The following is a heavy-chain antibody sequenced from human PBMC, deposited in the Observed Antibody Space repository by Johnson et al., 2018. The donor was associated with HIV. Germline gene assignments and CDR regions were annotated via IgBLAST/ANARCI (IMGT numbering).Heavy chain of an antibody. CDR2: IHYDGSNK. D-gene: IGHD3-16*01. CDR1: GLTFSSYG. CDR3: ARDGSLGGGLHDAFDI. J-gene: IGHJ3*02. V-gene: IGHV3-30*02. Sequence: QVQLVESGGGVVQPGGSLRLSCAAPGLTFSSYGMHWVRQAPGKGLEWVAFIHYDGSNKYYADSVKGRFTISRDNSKNTLYLQMNSLRVEDTAVYYCARDGSLGGGLHDAFDIWGPGTMVTVSS.